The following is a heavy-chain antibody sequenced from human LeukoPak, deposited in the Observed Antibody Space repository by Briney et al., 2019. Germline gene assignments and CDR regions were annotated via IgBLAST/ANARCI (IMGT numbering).Heavy chain of an antibody. CDR2: ISSSSSII. CDR3: ARVPLYTRSYYFDY. V-gene: IGHV3-48*01. CDR1: GFTFSTYS. D-gene: IGHD6-13*01. J-gene: IGHJ4*02. Sequence: PGKSLRLSCAASGFTFSTYSMNWVRQAPGKGLEWVSYISSSSSIIYYADSVKGRFTISRDNAKNSLYLQMNSLRAEDTAVYYCARVPLYTRSYYFDYWGQGTLVTVSS.